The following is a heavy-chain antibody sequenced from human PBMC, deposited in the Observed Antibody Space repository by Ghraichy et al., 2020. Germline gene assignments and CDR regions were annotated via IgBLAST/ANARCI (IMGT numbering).Heavy chain of an antibody. CDR2: ISYDGSNK. CDR3: ARAHGIAAAGNYGMDV. D-gene: IGHD6-13*01. Sequence: GGSLRLSCAASGFTFSSYAMHWVRQAPGKGLEWEAVISYDGSNKYYADSVKGRFTISRDNSKNTLYLQMNSLRAEDTAVYYCARAHGIAAAGNYGMDVWGQGTTVTVSS. V-gene: IGHV3-30-3*01. CDR1: GFTFSSYA. J-gene: IGHJ6*02.